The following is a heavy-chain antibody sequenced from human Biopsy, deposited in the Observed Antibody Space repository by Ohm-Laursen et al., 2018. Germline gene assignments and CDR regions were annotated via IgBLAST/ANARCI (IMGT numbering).Heavy chain of an antibody. Sequence: GSLRLSCAASGFTFSSSWMHWVRQAPGKGLEWVSRFNSDGTDTTYADSVKGRFTISRDNAKNTLYLQMNSLRVEDTAVHYCAKAGRGYIDYWGQGTLVIVSS. D-gene: IGHD5-18*01. CDR1: GFTFSSSW. V-gene: IGHV3-74*01. CDR3: AKAGRGYIDY. J-gene: IGHJ4*02. CDR2: FNSDGTDT.